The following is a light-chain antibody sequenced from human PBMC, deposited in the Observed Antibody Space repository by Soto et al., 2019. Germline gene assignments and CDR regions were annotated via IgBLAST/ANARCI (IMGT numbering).Light chain of an antibody. CDR2: SNN. CDR1: SSNIGSNS. J-gene: IGLJ1*01. V-gene: IGLV1-44*01. CDR3: AAWDDSLNGLYV. Sequence: QSVLTQPPSASGTPGQRVTISCSGSSSNIGSNSVNWYQQFPGTAPKLLIHSNNQRPSGVPARFSGSKSGTSASLAISGLQSEDEADYYCAAWDDSLNGLYVFGTGTKVTVL.